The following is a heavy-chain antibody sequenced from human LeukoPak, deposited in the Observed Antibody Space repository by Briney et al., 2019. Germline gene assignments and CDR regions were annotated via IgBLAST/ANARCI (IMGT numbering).Heavy chain of an antibody. CDR1: GFTFSSAW. CDR3: GTGQDRTWHDGY. Sequence: GGSLRLSCVASGFTFSSAWMSWVRQAPGKGLEWVGRIKSKKNGGTADYAAPVKGRFTISRDESKNTLYLQINSLKIEDTAVYYCGTGQDRTWHDGYWGQGTLVTVSS. J-gene: IGHJ4*02. D-gene: IGHD2-2*01. V-gene: IGHV3-15*01. CDR2: IKSKKNGGTA.